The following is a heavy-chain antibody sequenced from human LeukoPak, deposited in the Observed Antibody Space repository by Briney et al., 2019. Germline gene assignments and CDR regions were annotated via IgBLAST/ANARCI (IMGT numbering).Heavy chain of an antibody. J-gene: IGHJ6*03. CDR3: ARRPQAPHSNDYYYYMDV. V-gene: IGHV1-46*01. Sequence: ASVKVSCKASGYTFTSYYMHWVRQAPGQGLEWMGIINPSGGSTSYAQKFQGRVTMTRDTSTSTVYMELSSLRSEDTAVYYCARRPQAPHSNDYYYYMDVWGKGTTVTVSS. CDR1: GYTFTSYY. CDR2: INPSGGST. D-gene: IGHD6-13*01.